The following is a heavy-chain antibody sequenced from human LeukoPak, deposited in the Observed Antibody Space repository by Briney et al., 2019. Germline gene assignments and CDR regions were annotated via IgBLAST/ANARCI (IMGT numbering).Heavy chain of an antibody. J-gene: IGHJ3*02. V-gene: IGHV3-11*04. D-gene: IGHD3-10*01. CDR1: GVTFSDFY. Sequence: TGVSLRLSCAASGVTFSDFYMSWIRQAPGKGLEWVSYISSSGSTIYYADSVKGRFTISRDNAKNSLYLQMNSLRAEDTAVYYCARHGSGGQGSSDAFDIWGQGTMVTVSS. CDR2: ISSSGSTI. CDR3: ARHGSGGQGSSDAFDI.